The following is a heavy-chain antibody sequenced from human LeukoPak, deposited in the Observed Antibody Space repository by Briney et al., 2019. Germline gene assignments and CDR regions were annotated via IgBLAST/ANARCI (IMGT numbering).Heavy chain of an antibody. Sequence: SETLSLTCTVSGGSISSGDYYWNWIRQPPGKGLEWIGYIYYSGSTFYNPSLRSRVAISVDTSKNQFSLKLSSVTAADTAVYYCARETRYNSRVDYWGQGTLVTVSS. CDR3: ARETRYNSRVDY. J-gene: IGHJ4*02. D-gene: IGHD5-24*01. V-gene: IGHV4-30-4*01. CDR2: IYYSGST. CDR1: GGSISSGDYY.